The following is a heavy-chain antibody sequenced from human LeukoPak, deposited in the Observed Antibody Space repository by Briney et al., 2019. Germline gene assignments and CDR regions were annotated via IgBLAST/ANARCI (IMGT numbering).Heavy chain of an antibody. D-gene: IGHD1-26*01. J-gene: IGHJ4*02. Sequence: PSETLSLTCTVSGYSISSGYYWGWVRQPPGKGLEWIGNIYHSGSTYYNPSLKSRVTISVDKSKNQFSLKLSSVTAADTAVYYCARGIGSYYPSPFDYWGQGTLVTVSS. CDR1: GYSISSGYY. V-gene: IGHV4-38-2*02. CDR2: IYHSGST. CDR3: ARGIGSYYPSPFDY.